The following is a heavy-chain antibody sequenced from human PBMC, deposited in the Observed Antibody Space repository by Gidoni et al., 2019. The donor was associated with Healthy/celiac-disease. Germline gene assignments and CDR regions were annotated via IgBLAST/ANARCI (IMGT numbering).Heavy chain of an antibody. J-gene: IGHJ3*02. CDR3: AREGYSSSDGAFDI. CDR1: GVTFSSYG. Sequence: QVQLVEYGGGVVQPGRALSLSCAALGVTFSSYGMHWVRQAPGKGLEWVAVIWYDGSNKYYADSVKGRFTISRDNSRNTLYLQMNSLRAEDTAVYYCAREGYSSSDGAFDIWGQGTMVTVSS. CDR2: IWYDGSNK. V-gene: IGHV3-33*01. D-gene: IGHD6-6*01.